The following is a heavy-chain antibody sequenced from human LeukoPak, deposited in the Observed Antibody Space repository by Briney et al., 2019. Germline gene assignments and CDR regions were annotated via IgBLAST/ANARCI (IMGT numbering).Heavy chain of an antibody. CDR1: GGSFSGYY. D-gene: IGHD3-9*01. J-gene: IGHJ4*02. Sequence: SETLSLTCAVYGGSFSGYYWSWIRQPPGKGLEWIGYIYYSGSTNYNPSLKSRVTISVDTSKTQFSLELSSVTAADTAVYYCASHYDILTGYAYWGQGTLVTVSS. CDR2: IYYSGST. V-gene: IGHV4-59*01. CDR3: ASHYDILTGYAY.